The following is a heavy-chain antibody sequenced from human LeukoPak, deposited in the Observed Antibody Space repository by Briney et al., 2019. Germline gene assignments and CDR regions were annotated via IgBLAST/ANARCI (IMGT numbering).Heavy chain of an antibody. CDR3: ARSSGRLXFQH. CDR2: INHSGST. J-gene: IGHJ1*01. V-gene: IGHV4-34*01. CDR1: GGSFSGYY. D-gene: IGHD3-22*01. Sequence: SETLSLTCAVYGGSFSGYYWSWIRQPPGKGLEWIGEINHSGSTNYNPSLKSRVTISVDTSKNQFSLKLSSVTAADTAVYYCARSSGRLXFQHWGQGTLVTVSS.